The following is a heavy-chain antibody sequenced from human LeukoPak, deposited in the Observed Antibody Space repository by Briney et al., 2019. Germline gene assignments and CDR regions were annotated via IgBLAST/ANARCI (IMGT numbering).Heavy chain of an antibody. Sequence: ASVKVSCKASGYTFTGYYMHWVRQAPGQGLEWMGWINPNSGGTNYAQKFQGRVTMTRDTSTSTVYKELSSLRSEDTAVYYCARDRDAFDIWGQGTMVTVSS. CDR2: INPNSGGT. CDR3: ARDRDAFDI. V-gene: IGHV1-2*02. CDR1: GYTFTGYY. J-gene: IGHJ3*02.